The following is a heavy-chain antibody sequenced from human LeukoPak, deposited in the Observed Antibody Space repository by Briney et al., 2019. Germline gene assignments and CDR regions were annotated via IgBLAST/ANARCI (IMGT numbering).Heavy chain of an antibody. D-gene: IGHD1-26*01. J-gene: IGHJ3*02. CDR2: INPNSGGT. CDR1: GYTFTSYY. V-gene: IGHV1-2*02. CDR3: ARDPVGATNAFDI. Sequence: ASVKVSCKASGYTFTSYYMHWVRQAPGQGLEWMGWINPNSGGTNYAQKFQGRVTMTRDTSISTAYMELSRLRSDDTAVYYCARDPVGATNAFDIWGQGTMVTVSS.